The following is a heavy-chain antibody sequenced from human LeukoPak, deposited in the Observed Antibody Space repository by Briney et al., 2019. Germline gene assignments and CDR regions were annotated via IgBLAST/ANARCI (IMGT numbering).Heavy chain of an antibody. CDR3: AKHLAAAGVFDY. D-gene: IGHD6-13*01. CDR2: ISGSGGST. V-gene: IGHV3-23*01. J-gene: IGHJ4*02. Sequence: GGSLRLSCAASGFTFSSDAMSWVRQAPGKGLEWVSAISGSGGSTYYADSVKGRFTISRDNSKNTLYLQMNSLRAEDTAVYYCAKHLAAAGVFDYWGQGTLVTVSS. CDR1: GFTFSSDA.